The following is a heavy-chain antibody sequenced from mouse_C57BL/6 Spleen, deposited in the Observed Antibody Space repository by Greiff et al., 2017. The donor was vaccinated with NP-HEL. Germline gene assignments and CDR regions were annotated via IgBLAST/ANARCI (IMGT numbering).Heavy chain of an antibody. CDR1: GFTFTDYY. CDR3: ARYNWDPYYYAMDY. J-gene: IGHJ4*01. V-gene: IGHV7-3*01. CDR2: IRNKANGYTT. Sequence: EVQLVESGGGLVQPGGSLSLSCAASGFTFTDYYMSWVRQPPGKALEWLGFIRNKANGYTTEYSASVKGRFTISRDNSQSILYLQMNALRAEDSATYYCARYNWDPYYYAMDYWGQGTSVTVSS. D-gene: IGHD4-1*01.